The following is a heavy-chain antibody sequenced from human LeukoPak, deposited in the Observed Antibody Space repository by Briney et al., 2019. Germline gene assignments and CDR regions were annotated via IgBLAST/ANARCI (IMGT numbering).Heavy chain of an antibody. D-gene: IGHD3-22*01. CDR2: ISGSGGST. V-gene: IGHV3-23*01. Sequence: GGSLRLSCAASGFTFSSYGMSWVRQAPGKGLEWVSAISGSGGSTYYADSVKGRFTISRDNSKNTLYLQMNSLRAEDTAVYYCAKDHLYYYDSSGYYPDAFDIWGQGTMVTVSS. CDR3: AKDHLYYYDSSGYYPDAFDI. CDR1: GFTFSSYG. J-gene: IGHJ3*02.